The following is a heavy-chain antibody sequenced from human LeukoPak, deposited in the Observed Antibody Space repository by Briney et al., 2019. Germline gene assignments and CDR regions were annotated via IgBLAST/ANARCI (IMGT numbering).Heavy chain of an antibody. V-gene: IGHV3-66*01. J-gene: IGHJ4*02. CDR2: IYNDGRI. D-gene: IGHD3-22*01. Sequence: GGSLRLSCAASEFTFVRYAMNWVRQAPGKGLEWVSVIYNDGRIYYADSVKGRFTISRDNSKNTLYLQMNSLRAEDTAVYYCARESNSGYYLSYWGQGTLVTVSS. CDR1: EFTFVRYA. CDR3: ARESNSGYYLSY.